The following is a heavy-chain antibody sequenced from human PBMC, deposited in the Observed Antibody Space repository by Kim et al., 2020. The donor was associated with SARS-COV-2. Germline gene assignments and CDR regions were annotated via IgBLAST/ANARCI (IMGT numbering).Heavy chain of an antibody. J-gene: IGHJ4*02. CDR2: IKEDGSQR. CDR1: GFTFSNEG. V-gene: IGHV3-7*01. Sequence: GGSLRLSCAASGFTFSNEGMSWARQAPGKGLEWVANIKEDGSQRDYVASVKGRFTISRDNAKNSLYLQMNSLTAEDTAVYYCVRGFMSGGQGPRVSVPS. CDR3: VRGFMS.